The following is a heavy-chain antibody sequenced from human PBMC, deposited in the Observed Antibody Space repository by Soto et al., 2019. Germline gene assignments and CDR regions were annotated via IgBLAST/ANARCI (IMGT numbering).Heavy chain of an antibody. D-gene: IGHD2-21*01. V-gene: IGHV3-53*01. J-gene: IGHJ4*02. Sequence: GGSLRLSCAASGFTVSGKYMSWLRQAPGKGLEWVSVICSDGSTNYADSVKGRFTISRDNSKNTLYLQMMTVRAEDAAVYYCATERGPTYYFDYWGQGTLVTVSS. CDR2: ICSDGST. CDR1: GFTVSGKY. CDR3: ATERGPTYYFDY.